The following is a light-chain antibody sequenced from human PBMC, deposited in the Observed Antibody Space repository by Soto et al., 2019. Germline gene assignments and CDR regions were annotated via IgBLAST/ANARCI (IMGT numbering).Light chain of an antibody. J-gene: IGKJ5*01. CDR2: TAS. CDR1: EHVPSTS. Sequence: EIALTQAPGPRSSSPWERATLSCTASEHVPSTSLAWYQQNPGQAPRLLIHTASSRATGIPDRCSGSGYGTDFTLTISGLEPEDFAVYHCQQYGTSPFTVGQGTRREIK. V-gene: IGKV3-20*01. CDR3: QQYGTSPFT.